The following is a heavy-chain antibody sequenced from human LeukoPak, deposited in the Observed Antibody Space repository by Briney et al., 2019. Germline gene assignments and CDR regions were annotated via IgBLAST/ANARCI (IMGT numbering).Heavy chain of an antibody. CDR1: RFTLSTYW. Sequence: GGSLRLSCAASRFTLSTYWMSWVRQAPGKGLEWVGRTRNKANSYTTEYAASAKGRFTISRDDSKNSLYLQMNSLRAEDTAVYYCARDEGYCSRTSCYGASKGMDVWGQGTAVIVSS. D-gene: IGHD2-2*01. CDR2: TRNKANSYTT. CDR3: ARDEGYCSRTSCYGASKGMDV. V-gene: IGHV3-72*01. J-gene: IGHJ6*02.